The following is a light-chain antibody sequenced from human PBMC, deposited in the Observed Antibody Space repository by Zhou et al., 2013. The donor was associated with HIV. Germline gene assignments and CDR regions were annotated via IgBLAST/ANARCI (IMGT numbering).Light chain of an antibody. CDR2: DAS. J-gene: IGKJ3*01. CDR1: QDISNY. Sequence: AIQLTQSPSSLSASVGDRVTITCQASQDISNYLNWYQQKPGKAPKLLIYDASSLKSGVPSRFSGSGSGTDFTLTISSLQPEDFATYYCQQFHSYLFTFGPGTKVDIK. CDR3: QQFHSYLFT. V-gene: IGKV1-13*02.